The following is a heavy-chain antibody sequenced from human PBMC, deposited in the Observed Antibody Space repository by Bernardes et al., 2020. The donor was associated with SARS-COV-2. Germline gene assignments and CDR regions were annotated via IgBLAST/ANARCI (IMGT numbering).Heavy chain of an antibody. Sequence: ASVKVSCKASGYTFTTYVITWVRQAPGQGLEWMGWISAYNGNTIYAQTLHGRVAMTTDTSTSTAYMELRSLTSDDTAVYYCARASANYYGLGNLDYWGQGTLVTVSS. J-gene: IGHJ4*02. CDR3: ARASANYYGLGNLDY. V-gene: IGHV1-18*04. CDR1: GYTFTTYV. D-gene: IGHD3-10*01. CDR2: ISAYNGNT.